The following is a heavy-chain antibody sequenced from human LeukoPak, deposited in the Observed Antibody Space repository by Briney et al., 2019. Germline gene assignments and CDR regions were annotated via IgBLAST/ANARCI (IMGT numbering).Heavy chain of an antibody. Sequence: GGSLRLSCAASGFTFSSYWMSWVRQAPGKGLEWVANIKQDGSEKYYVDSEKGRFTISRDNAKNSLYLQMNSLRAEDTAVYYCARDMSPTYYSDSSGFDAFDIWGQGTTVTVSS. D-gene: IGHD3-22*01. CDR3: ARDMSPTYYSDSSGFDAFDI. CDR1: GFTFSSYW. CDR2: IKQDGSEK. V-gene: IGHV3-7*01. J-gene: IGHJ3*02.